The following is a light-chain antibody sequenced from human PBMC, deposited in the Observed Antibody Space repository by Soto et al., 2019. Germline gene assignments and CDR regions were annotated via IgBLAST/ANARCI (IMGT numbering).Light chain of an antibody. V-gene: IGLV1-40*01. J-gene: IGLJ3*02. CDR3: QAYDSRLSGWV. Sequence: QSVLTQSPSVSGAPGQSVTISCTGSSSNIGAGYDVHWYQQLPGTAPKLLIYANRNRPSGVPDRFSGSKSGTSASLAITGLQAEDEADYYCQAYDSRLSGWVFGGGTQLTVL. CDR1: SSNIGAGYD. CDR2: ANR.